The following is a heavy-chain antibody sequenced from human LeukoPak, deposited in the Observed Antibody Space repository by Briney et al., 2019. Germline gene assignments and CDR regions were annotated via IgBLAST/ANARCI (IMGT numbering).Heavy chain of an antibody. CDR2: INPSAGNT. V-gene: IGHV1-46*01. CDR3: AREGAHSSSSGFLDY. Sequence: GASVKVSCKASGYTFTSYFMHWVRQAPGQGLEWMGLINPSAGNTNYAQKFQGRVILTRDTSTSTVYMDLSSLISEDTAVYYCAREGAHSSSSGFLDYWGQGTLVTVSS. CDR1: GYTFTSYF. J-gene: IGHJ4*02. D-gene: IGHD6-6*01.